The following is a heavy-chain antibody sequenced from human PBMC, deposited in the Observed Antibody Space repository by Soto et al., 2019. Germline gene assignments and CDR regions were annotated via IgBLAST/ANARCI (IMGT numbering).Heavy chain of an antibody. V-gene: IGHV3-30*03. J-gene: IGHJ4*02. D-gene: IGHD2-15*01. CDR3: AFLGTMVVRPFDY. Sequence: QVQLVESGGGVVQPGRSLRLSCAASGFTFSSYGMHWVRQAPGKGLEWVAVISYDGSNKYYADSVKGRFTISRDNSKNTLYLQMNSLRAEDTAVYYCAFLGTMVVRPFDYWGQGTLVTVSS. CDR1: GFTFSSYG. CDR2: ISYDGSNK.